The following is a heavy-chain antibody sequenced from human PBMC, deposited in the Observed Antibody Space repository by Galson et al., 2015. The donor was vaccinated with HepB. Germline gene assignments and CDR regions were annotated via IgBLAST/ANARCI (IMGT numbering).Heavy chain of an antibody. D-gene: IGHD3-22*01. J-gene: IGHJ1*01. V-gene: IGHV1-46*01. CDR2: INPSGGST. Sequence: SVKVSCKASGYTFTSYYMHWARQAPGQGLEWMGIINPSGGSTSYAQKFQGRVTMTRDTSTSTVYMELSSLRSEDTAVYYCARESYYYDSSGYLFQHWGQGTLVTVSS. CDR1: GYTFTSYY. CDR3: ARESYYYDSSGYLFQH.